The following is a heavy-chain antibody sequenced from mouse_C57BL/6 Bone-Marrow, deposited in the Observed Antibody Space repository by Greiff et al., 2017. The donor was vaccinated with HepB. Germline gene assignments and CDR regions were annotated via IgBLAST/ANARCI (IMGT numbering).Heavy chain of an antibody. Sequence: VQLQQPGAELVKPGAPVKLSCKASGYTFTSYWLHGVKQRPGQGLEWIGMIQPNSGSTNYNEKFKSKATLTVDKSSSTAYMQLSSLTSEDSAVYYCASEGSNWDPYSFDYWGQGTPLTVSS. D-gene: IGHD4-1*01. CDR1: GYTFTSYW. CDR2: IQPNSGST. CDR3: ASEGSNWDPYSFDY. V-gene: IGHV1-64*01. J-gene: IGHJ2*01.